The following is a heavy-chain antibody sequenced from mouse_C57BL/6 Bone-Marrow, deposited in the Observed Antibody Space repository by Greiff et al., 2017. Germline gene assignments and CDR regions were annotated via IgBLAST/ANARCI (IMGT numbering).Heavy chain of an antibody. Sequence: VQLQQPGAELVMPGASVKLSCKASGYTFTSYWMHWVKQRPGQGLEWIGEIDPSDSYTNYNQKFKGKSTLTVDKSSSTAYMQLSSLTSEDSAVYYCARENYYYGSAWFAYWGQGNLVTVSA. J-gene: IGHJ3*01. CDR2: IDPSDSYT. D-gene: IGHD1-1*01. CDR3: ARENYYYGSAWFAY. CDR1: GYTFTSYW. V-gene: IGHV1-69*01.